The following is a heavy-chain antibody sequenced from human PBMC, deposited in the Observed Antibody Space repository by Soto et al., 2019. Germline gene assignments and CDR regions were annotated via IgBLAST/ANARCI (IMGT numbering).Heavy chain of an antibody. J-gene: IGHJ6*02. CDR2: MNPNSGNT. V-gene: IGHV1-8*01. CDR3: ARGDRRYCISTSCYPTPYYYGMDV. D-gene: IGHD2-2*01. CDR1: GYTFTSYD. Sequence: QVQLVQSGAEVKKPGASVKVSCKASGYTFTSYDINWVRQATGQGLEWMGWMNPNSGNTGYAQKFQGRVTMTRNTSISTAYMELSSLRSEDTAVYYCARGDRRYCISTSCYPTPYYYGMDVWGQGTTVTVSS.